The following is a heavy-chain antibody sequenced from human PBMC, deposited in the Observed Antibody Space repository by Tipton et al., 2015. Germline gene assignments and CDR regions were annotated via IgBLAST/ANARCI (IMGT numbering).Heavy chain of an antibody. CDR2: INHSGST. CDR1: GYSISSGYY. CDR3: ARVPGQWLDN. Sequence: TLSLTCDVSGYSISSGYYWSWIRQPPGKGLEWIGEINHSGSTNYNPSLKSRVTISVDTSKNQFSLKVNSVTAADTAVYYCARVPGQWLDNWGRGTLVTVSS. D-gene: IGHD6-19*01. J-gene: IGHJ4*02. V-gene: IGHV4-38-2*01.